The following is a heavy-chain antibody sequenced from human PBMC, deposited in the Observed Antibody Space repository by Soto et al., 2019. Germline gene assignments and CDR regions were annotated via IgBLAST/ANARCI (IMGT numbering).Heavy chain of an antibody. CDR2: ISYDGSNK. CDR1: GFTFSNYG. CDR3: AKDRAVAETIWYYDYGMDV. V-gene: IGHV3-30*18. J-gene: IGHJ6*02. D-gene: IGHD6-19*01. Sequence: QVQLVESGGGVVQPGRSLRLSCAASGFTFSNYGMHWVRQAPGKGLEWVAVISYDGSNKHYADSVKGRFTISRDNSKNTLYLQMNSLRAEDKAVYYCAKDRAVAETIWYYDYGMDVWGQGTTVTVSS.